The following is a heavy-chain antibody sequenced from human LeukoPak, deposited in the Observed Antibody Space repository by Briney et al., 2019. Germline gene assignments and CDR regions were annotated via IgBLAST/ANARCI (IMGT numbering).Heavy chain of an antibody. D-gene: IGHD2-21*01. CDR2: ISSSSSTI. Sequence: PGGSLRLSCAASGFTFSSYSMNWVRQAPGKGLEWVSYISSSSSTIYYADSVKGRFTISRDNAKDSLYLQMNSLRDEDTAVYYCARGGGSKGVIAILVETHYYMDVWGKGTTVTVSS. V-gene: IGHV3-48*02. CDR1: GFTFSSYS. CDR3: ARGGGSKGVIAILVETHYYMDV. J-gene: IGHJ6*03.